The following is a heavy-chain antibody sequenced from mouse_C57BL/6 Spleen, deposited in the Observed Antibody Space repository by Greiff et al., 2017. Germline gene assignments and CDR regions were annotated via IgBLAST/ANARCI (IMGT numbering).Heavy chain of an antibody. V-gene: IGHV1-53*01. CDR1: GYTFTSYW. CDR2: INPSNGGT. Sequence: QVQLQQSGTELVKPGASVKLSCKASGYTFTSYWMHWVKQRPGQGLEWIGNINPSNGGTNYNEKFKSKATLTVDKSSSTAYMQLSSLTSEDSAVYYCARTGIYYSNYVGFAYWGQGTLVTVSA. CDR3: ARTGIYYSNYVGFAY. D-gene: IGHD2-5*01. J-gene: IGHJ3*01.